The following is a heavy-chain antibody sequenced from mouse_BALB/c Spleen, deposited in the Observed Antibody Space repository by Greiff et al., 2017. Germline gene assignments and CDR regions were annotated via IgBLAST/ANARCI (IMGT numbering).Heavy chain of an antibody. J-gene: IGHJ2*01. CDR3: TRAFYGSSSYFDY. V-gene: IGHV6-6*02. CDR2: IRLKSNNYAT. Sequence: DVKLVESGGGLVQPGGSMTLSCVASGFTFSNYWMNWVRQSPAKGLEWVAEIRLKSNNYATHYAESVKGRFTISRDDSKSSVYLQMNNLRAEDTGIYDCTRAFYGSSSYFDYWGQGTTLTVSS. D-gene: IGHD1-1*01. CDR1: GFTFSNYW.